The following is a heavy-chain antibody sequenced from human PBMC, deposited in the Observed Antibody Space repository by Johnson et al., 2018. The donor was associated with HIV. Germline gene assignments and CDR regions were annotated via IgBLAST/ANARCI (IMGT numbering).Heavy chain of an antibody. CDR3: ARVRVGAFDI. J-gene: IGHJ3*02. D-gene: IGHD1-26*01. CDR1: GFTFSNAW. V-gene: IGHV3-74*02. CDR2: INWNGGST. Sequence: VQLVESGGGLVKPGGSLRLSCAASGFTFSNAWMHWVRQAPGKGLVWVSRINWNGGSTGYADSVKGRFTISRDNSKNALYLKMNSLRAEDTAVYYCARVRVGAFDIWGQGTMVTVSS.